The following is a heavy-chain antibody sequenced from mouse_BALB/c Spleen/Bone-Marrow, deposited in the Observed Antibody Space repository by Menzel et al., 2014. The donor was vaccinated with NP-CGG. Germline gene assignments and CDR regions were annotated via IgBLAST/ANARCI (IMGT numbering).Heavy chain of an antibody. CDR3: ARSADWYFDV. V-gene: IGHV3-2*02. J-gene: IGHJ1*01. CDR2: ISYSGST. Sequence: EVKLVESGPGLVKPSQSLSLTCTVTGYSITSDYAWNWIRQFPGNKLEWMDYISYSGSTSYNPSLKSRISITRDTSKNQLFLQLNSVTAEDTATYYCARSADWYFDVWGAGATVTVSS. CDR1: GYSITSDYA.